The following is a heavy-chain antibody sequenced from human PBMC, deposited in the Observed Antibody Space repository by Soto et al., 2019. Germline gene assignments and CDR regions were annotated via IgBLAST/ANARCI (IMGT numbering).Heavy chain of an antibody. CDR1: GGSISSSSYY. CDR2: IYYSGST. CDR3: ARQSSYRVRPHGYYFDY. J-gene: IGHJ4*02. D-gene: IGHD2-15*01. Sequence: QLQLQESGPGLVKPSETLSLTCTVSGGSISSSSYYWGWIRQPPGKGLEWIGSIYYSGSTYYNPSLKRRLTISVDTSKNQFALKLTSVTAADTAVYYCARQSSYRVRPHGYYFDYWGQGTLVTVSS. V-gene: IGHV4-39*01.